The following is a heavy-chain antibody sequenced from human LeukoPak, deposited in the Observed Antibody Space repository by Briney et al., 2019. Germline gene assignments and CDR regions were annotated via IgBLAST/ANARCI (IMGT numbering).Heavy chain of an antibody. D-gene: IGHD3-16*02. CDR3: ARNGAWGSYRLHDF. CDR1: GYTFTGYX. V-gene: IGHV1-2*02. J-gene: IGHJ4*02. CDR2: INPNXGGT. Sequence: ASVKVSCKASGYTFTGYXXXXXXQAXXXXXXXXXXINPNXGGTNFAQXFXXXXXXTSXTSISTAYMELTNLISDDTAVYYCARNGAWGSYRLHDFWGQGTLVTVSS.